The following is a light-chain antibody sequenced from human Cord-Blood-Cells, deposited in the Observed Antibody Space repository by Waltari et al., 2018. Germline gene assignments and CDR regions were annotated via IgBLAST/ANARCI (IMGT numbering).Light chain of an antibody. V-gene: IGKV3-15*01. J-gene: IGKJ4*01. CDR3: QQYNNWPLT. Sequence: EIVMTQSPAPLSVSPGARATLSCRDSQSVRSNLAWYQQKPGQAPRLLIYGSSTRATGIPARFSGSWSGTEFTLTISSLQSEDFAVYYCQQYNNWPLTFGGGTKVEIK. CDR1: QSVRSN. CDR2: GSS.